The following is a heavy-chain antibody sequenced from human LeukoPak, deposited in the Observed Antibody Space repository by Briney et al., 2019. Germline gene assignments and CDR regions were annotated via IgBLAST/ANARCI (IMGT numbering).Heavy chain of an antibody. D-gene: IGHD6-13*01. CDR1: GDSISSNNW. CDR2: IYHSGST. Sequence: PSETLSLTCTVSGDSISSNNWWSWVRQPPGKGLEWIGEIYHSGSTNYNPSLKSRVTISVDKSKNQFSLKLSSVTAADTAVYYCARADSSSWYVMRAFDIWGQGTMVTVSS. V-gene: IGHV4-4*02. J-gene: IGHJ3*02. CDR3: ARADSSSWYVMRAFDI.